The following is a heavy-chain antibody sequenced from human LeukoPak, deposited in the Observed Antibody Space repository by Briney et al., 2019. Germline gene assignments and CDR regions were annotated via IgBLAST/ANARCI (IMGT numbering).Heavy chain of an antibody. V-gene: IGHV3-33*01. J-gene: IGHJ4*02. CDR3: ARDRLTTVTTFHFDY. D-gene: IGHD4-17*01. Sequence: GGSLRLSCAASGFTFSTYAMHWVRQAPGKGLEWVAVIWSDSTNKYYADSVRGRFTISRDNSKNTLYLQMSSLRAEDTAMYYCARDRLTTVTTFHFDYWGQGTLVTVSS. CDR1: GFTFSTYA. CDR2: IWSDSTNK.